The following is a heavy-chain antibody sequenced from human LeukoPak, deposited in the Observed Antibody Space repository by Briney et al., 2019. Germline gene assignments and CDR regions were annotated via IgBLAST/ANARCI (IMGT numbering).Heavy chain of an antibody. J-gene: IGHJ4*02. CDR1: GGTFSSYA. V-gene: IGHV1-69*13. Sequence: ASVKVPCKASGGTFSSYAISWVRQAPGQGLEWMGGIIPIFGTANYAQKFQGRVTITADESTSTAYMELSSLRSEDTAVYYCATELLYCSSTSCYRSGFDYWGQGTLVTVSS. CDR2: IIPIFGTA. CDR3: ATELLYCSSTSCYRSGFDY. D-gene: IGHD2-2*02.